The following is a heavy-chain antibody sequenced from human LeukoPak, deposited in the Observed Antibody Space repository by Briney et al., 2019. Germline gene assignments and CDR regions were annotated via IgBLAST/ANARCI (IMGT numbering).Heavy chain of an antibody. Sequence: SETLSLTCTVSGGSISSSSYYWGWIRQPPGKGLEWIGSIYYSGSTYYNPSLKSRVTISVDTSKNQFSLKLSSVTAADTAVYYCARSPNYYDSSGYYSWGQGTLVTVSS. D-gene: IGHD3-22*01. CDR1: GGSISSSSYY. CDR2: IYYSGST. CDR3: ARSPNYYDSSGYYS. J-gene: IGHJ4*02. V-gene: IGHV4-39*01.